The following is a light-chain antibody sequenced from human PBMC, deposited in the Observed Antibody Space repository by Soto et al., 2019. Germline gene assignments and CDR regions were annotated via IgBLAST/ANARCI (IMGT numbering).Light chain of an antibody. Sequence: EVVLTQSPDTLSLSPGATATLSCRASQSVDRYVAWYQQKVGQPPRLLFNDAYTRATDVGARFTGSGSATDFSLTINSLEPEDFAVYYCQQRGKWPSTFGPGTKVEMK. J-gene: IGKJ2*02. V-gene: IGKV3-11*01. CDR3: QQRGKWPST. CDR2: DAY. CDR1: QSVDRY.